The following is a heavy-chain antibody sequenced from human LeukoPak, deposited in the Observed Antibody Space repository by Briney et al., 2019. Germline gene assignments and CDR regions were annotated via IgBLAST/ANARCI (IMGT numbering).Heavy chain of an antibody. V-gene: IGHV3-23*01. D-gene: IGHD2-15*01. J-gene: IGHJ4*02. Sequence: GGSLRLSCAASGFTFSSYAMSWVRQAPGKGLEWVSSISGSGGSTYYADSVKGRFTISRDNSKNTLDLQMNSLRAEDTAVYYCAKDRCSGSNCYTYFDYWGQGTLVTVSS. CDR1: GFTFSSYA. CDR2: ISGSGGST. CDR3: AKDRCSGSNCYTYFDY.